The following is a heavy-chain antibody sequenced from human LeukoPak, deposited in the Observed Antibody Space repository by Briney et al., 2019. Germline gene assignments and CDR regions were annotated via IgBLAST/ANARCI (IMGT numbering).Heavy chain of an antibody. CDR3: ARAKNSFLRRVIGFDY. Sequence: SETLSLTCAVYGGSFSGYYWSWIRQPPGKGLEWIGEINHSGSTNYNPSLKSRVTISVDTSTNQFSLKLRSVTAADTAVYYCARAKNSFLRRVIGFDYWGQGTLVTVSS. CDR2: INHSGST. CDR1: GGSFSGYY. V-gene: IGHV4-34*01. J-gene: IGHJ4*02. D-gene: IGHD2/OR15-2a*01.